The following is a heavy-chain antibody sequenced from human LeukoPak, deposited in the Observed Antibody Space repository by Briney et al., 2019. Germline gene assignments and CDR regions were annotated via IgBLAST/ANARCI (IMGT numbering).Heavy chain of an antibody. CDR1: GFTFSSYG. D-gene: IGHD2-2*01. Sequence: GRSLRLSCAASGFTFSSYGMHWVRQAPGKGLEWVAVISYDGSNKYYADSVKGRFTISRDNSKNTLYLQMNSPRAEDTAVYYCARLIVVVPAALFDYWGQGTLVTVSS. V-gene: IGHV3-30*03. J-gene: IGHJ4*02. CDR3: ARLIVVVPAALFDY. CDR2: ISYDGSNK.